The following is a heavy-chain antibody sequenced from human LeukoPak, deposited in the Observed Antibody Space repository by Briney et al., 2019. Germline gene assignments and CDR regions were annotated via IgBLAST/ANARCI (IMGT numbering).Heavy chain of an antibody. J-gene: IGHJ6*03. CDR3: VRDWHQLLSGNYYYYMDV. V-gene: IGHV3-7*01. D-gene: IGHD2-2*01. CDR2: IKQDGSER. CDR1: GFTFSSYW. Sequence: PGGSLRLSCAASGFTFSSYWMSWVRQPPGKGLEWVANIKQDGSERYYVDSVKGRFTISRDNAKNSLYLQTNSLRAEDTAVYYCVRDWHQLLSGNYYYYMDVWGKGTTVTVSS.